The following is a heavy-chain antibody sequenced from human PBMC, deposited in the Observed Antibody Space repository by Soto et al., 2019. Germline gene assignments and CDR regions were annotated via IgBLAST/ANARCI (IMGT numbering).Heavy chain of an antibody. D-gene: IGHD4-17*01. V-gene: IGHV4-59*08. CDR3: ARQGYGGLHGRVDV. J-gene: IGHJ6*02. Sequence: QVQLQESGPGLVKPSETLSLTCTISGGPMNNYYCSWFRQPRGQGLEWIGYMGYNGFTRYNPSLGSRVAISLDTAKNQLSLNLSSVTAADTALYYCARQGYGGLHGRVDVWGQGIAVTVSS. CDR2: MGYNGFT. CDR1: GGPMNNYY.